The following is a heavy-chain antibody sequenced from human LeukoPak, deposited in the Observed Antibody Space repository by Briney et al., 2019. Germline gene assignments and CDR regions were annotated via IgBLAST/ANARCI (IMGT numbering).Heavy chain of an antibody. Sequence: SETLSLTCTVSGRSISSYYWSWIRQPPGKVLEWIGYIYYSGSTNYNPSLKTRVTISVDTSKNQFSLKLSSVTAADTAVYYCARRVVPAAMRHYYYYGMDVWGQGTTVTVSS. CDR1: GRSISSYY. CDR3: ARRVVPAAMRHYYYYGMDV. V-gene: IGHV4-59*08. D-gene: IGHD2-2*01. J-gene: IGHJ6*02. CDR2: IYYSGST.